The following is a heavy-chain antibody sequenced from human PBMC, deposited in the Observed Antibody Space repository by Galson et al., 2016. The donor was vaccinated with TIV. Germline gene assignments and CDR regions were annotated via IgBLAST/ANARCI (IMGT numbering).Heavy chain of an antibody. CDR1: GYRFIGYY. CDR2: INPGNGDT. CDR3: AKESDWGVAEFDF. V-gene: IGHV1-2*02. D-gene: IGHD2-21*01. J-gene: IGHJ4*02. Sequence: SVKVSCKASGYRFIGYYIHWVRQAPGRGPEWMGCINPGNGDTKYAQIFQGSVTLTWDTSVSTAYMELTSLRSDDTAVYFCAKESDWGVAEFDFWGQGAPVIVSS.